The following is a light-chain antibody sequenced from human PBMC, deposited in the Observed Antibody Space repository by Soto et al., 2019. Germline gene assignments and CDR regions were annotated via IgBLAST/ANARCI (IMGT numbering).Light chain of an antibody. J-gene: IGLJ3*02. V-gene: IGLV1-40*01. Sequence: QAVVTQPPSVSGAPGQRVTVSCTGSSSNIGAGYDVHWYQQLPGTAPKLLIYANSNRPSGVPDRFSGSRSGTSASLAITGLQAEDEADYYCQSFDSRLSRRVFGGGTKLTVL. CDR3: QSFDSRLSRRV. CDR2: ANS. CDR1: SSNIGAGYD.